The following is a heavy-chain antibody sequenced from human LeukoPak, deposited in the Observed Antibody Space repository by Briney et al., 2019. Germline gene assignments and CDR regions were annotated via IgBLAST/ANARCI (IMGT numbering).Heavy chain of an antibody. CDR3: ARDGYGDYDSFDY. D-gene: IGHD4-17*01. CDR2: ISSSSSTV. Sequence: GGSLRLSCAASGFTFSSYSMNWVRQAPGKGLKWVSYISSSSSTVYYADSVKGRFTISRDNAKNSLYLQMNSLRAEDTAVYYCARDGYGDYDSFDYWGQGTLVTVSS. J-gene: IGHJ4*02. V-gene: IGHV3-48*01. CDR1: GFTFSSYS.